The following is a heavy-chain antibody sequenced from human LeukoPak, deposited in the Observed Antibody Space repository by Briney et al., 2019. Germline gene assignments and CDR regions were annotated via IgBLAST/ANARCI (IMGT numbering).Heavy chain of an antibody. CDR3: VRVYHDGSFESGNWFDP. V-gene: IGHV1-8*01. CDR2: INPNSGRA. CDR1: GYTFTNYN. D-gene: IGHD3-22*01. Sequence: ASVKVSCKASGYTFTNYNIDWVRQATGHGLEWMGWINPNSGRAGCVQKFQGRVNITRDTSISTAYMELSSLRSEDTAVYYCVRVYHDGSFESGNWFDPWGQGTLVTVSS. J-gene: IGHJ5*02.